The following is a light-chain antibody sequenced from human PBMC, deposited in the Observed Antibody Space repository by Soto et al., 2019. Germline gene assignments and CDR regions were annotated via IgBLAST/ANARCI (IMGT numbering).Light chain of an antibody. CDR3: AAWDDSLNGVV. V-gene: IGLV1-44*01. CDR1: SSNIGSNT. Sequence: QSVLTQPPSASGTPGQRVTISCSGSSSNIGSNTVNWYQLLPGTAPELLIYPNNDRPSGVPDRFSGSKSGTSASLAISGLQSEDEADYYCAAWDDSLNGVVFGGGTKVTVL. J-gene: IGLJ2*01. CDR2: PNN.